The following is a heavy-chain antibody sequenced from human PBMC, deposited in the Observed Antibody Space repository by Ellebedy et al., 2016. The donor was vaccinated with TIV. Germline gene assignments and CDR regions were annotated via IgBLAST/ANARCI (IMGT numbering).Heavy chain of an antibody. D-gene: IGHD6-13*01. Sequence: SGPTLVKPTQTLTLTCTFSGFSLSTFGVGVAWSRQPPGKALEWLALIYWNDNKHYSPSLQSRLTITKDTSKNQVVLTMTNMDPVDTATYYCAHHYSSSWYPVYWGQGTLVTVSS. CDR2: IYWNDNK. CDR1: GFSLSTFGVG. CDR3: AHHYSSSWYPVY. J-gene: IGHJ4*02. V-gene: IGHV2-5*01.